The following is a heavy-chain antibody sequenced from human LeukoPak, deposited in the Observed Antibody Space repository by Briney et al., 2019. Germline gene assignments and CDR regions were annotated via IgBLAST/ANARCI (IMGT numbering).Heavy chain of an antibody. CDR1: GFTFSNFW. V-gene: IGHV3-7*04. CDR2: IHPEGNEK. J-gene: IGHJ4*02. CDR3: ARGDAFSGDH. Sequence: GGSLRLSCAVSGFTFSNFWLSWVRQAPGRGLEWVANIHPEGNEKYHVESVKGRFTISRDNAKNSLFLQMNGLRVEDTAVYYCARGDAFSGDHWGQGTLVTVSS.